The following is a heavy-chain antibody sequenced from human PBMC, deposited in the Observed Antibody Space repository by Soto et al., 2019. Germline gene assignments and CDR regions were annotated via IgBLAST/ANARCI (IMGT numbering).Heavy chain of an antibody. D-gene: IGHD2-2*02. CDR1: GYTFSNYD. CDR3: VKVSRKGSAIDFDF. J-gene: IGHJ4*02. Sequence: QVQLVQSGAELKKPGASVKVSCKASGYTFSNYDMNWVRQATGQGPEWIGWVNPNNGDTGYAQKLQGRVTLTTYISTTSAYMELTSLRSEDTAFYYCVKVSRKGSAIDFDFWGQGTLITVSS. CDR2: VNPNNGDT. V-gene: IGHV1-8*01.